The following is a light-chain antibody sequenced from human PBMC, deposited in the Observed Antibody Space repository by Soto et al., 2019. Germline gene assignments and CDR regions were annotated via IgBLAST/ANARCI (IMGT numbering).Light chain of an antibody. J-gene: IGKJ4*01. CDR2: GAS. CDR3: HQYDSSPLP. CDR1: QSVSSSY. V-gene: IGKV3-20*01. Sequence: EIVLTQSPGTLSLSPGERATLSCRASQSVSSSYLAWYQQKPGQAPRLLIYGASSRATGIPDRFSGSGSGTDFTLPISRLEPEDFAVYYCHQYDSSPLPFGGGPKVEIK.